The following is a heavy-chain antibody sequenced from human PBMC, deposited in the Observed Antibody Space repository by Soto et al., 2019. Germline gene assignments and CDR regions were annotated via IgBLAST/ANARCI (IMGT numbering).Heavy chain of an antibody. CDR3: ARRPRVVIRYYYYGMDV. V-gene: IGHV5-10-1*01. D-gene: IGHD3-3*01. CDR1: GYSFTSHW. J-gene: IGHJ6*02. CDR2: IDPSDSYT. Sequence: PGESLKISCKGSGYSFTSHWISWVRQMPGKGLEWMGRIDPSDSYTNYSPSFQGHVTISADKSISTAYLQWSSLKASDTAMYYCARRPRVVIRYYYYGMDVWGQGTTVTVSS.